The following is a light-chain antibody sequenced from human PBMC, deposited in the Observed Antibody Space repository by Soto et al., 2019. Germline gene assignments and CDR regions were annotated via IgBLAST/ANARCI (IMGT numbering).Light chain of an antibody. CDR2: GAS. CDR3: QQYNNLPTT. V-gene: IGKV3-15*01. Sequence: EIVMTQSPATLSVSPGERATLSCRASQSVSSNLAWYQQKPGQAPRLLIYGASTRATGIPARFSGSGSGTEFTLTISSLQSEDFAVYYCQQYNNLPTTLGQGPKVDIK. J-gene: IGKJ1*01. CDR1: QSVSSN.